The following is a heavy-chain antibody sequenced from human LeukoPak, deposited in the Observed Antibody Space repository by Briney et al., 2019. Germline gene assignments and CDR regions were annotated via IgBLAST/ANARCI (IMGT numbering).Heavy chain of an antibody. Sequence: PSETLSLTCTVSGGSISSYHWNWIRQSPGKGPEWIGNIYYSGSTNYNPSLKSRVTISVDTSKNQFSLKLRSVTAADTAVYYCARVTGYMIEDYFDYWGQGTLVTVSS. V-gene: IGHV4-59*01. CDR3: ARVTGYMIEDYFDY. J-gene: IGHJ4*02. CDR2: IYYSGST. D-gene: IGHD3-22*01. CDR1: GGSISSYH.